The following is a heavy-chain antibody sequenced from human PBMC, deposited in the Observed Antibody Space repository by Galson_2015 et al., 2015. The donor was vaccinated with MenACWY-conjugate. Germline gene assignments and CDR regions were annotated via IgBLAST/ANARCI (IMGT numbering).Heavy chain of an antibody. D-gene: IGHD3-16*01. Sequence: SLRLSCAASGFTFSNSAMNWVRQAPGEGLEWVSGIRTITGSTYYADSVKGRFTISRDQSKNTLNLQMNSLRADDTAVYFCARGGSASNVYYLVDVWGKGTTVTVSS. CDR1: GFTFSNSA. J-gene: IGHJ6*03. CDR2: IRTITGST. CDR3: ARGGSASNVYYLVDV. V-gene: IGHV3-23*01.